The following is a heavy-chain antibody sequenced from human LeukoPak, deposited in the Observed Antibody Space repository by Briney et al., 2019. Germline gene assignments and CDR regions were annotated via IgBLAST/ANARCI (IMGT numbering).Heavy chain of an antibody. Sequence: SETLSLTCTVPGGSISSSSYYWGWIRQPPGKGLEWIGSIYYSGSTYYNPSLKSRVTISVDTSKNQFSLKLSSVTAADTAVYYCARQTISLYDDCGGDCHLDYWGQGTLVTVSS. CDR2: IYYSGST. CDR3: ARQTISLYDDCGGDCHLDY. CDR1: GGSISSSSYY. V-gene: IGHV4-39*01. J-gene: IGHJ4*02. D-gene: IGHD2-21*02.